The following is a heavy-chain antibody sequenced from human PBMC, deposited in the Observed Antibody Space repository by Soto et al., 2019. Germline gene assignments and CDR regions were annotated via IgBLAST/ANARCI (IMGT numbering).Heavy chain of an antibody. CDR3: ARYCYSTTCLRGFDY. J-gene: IGHJ4*02. CDR1: GGSINSGGYY. Sequence: SETLSLTCPVSGGSINSGGYYWNWINKHPGKGLEWIGFIYYTGTTSYNPSLKSRVAISVDKSQNQFSLKLNSVTAADTAMYYCARYCYSTTCLRGFDYWGQGIQVTVSS. V-gene: IGHV4-31*03. CDR2: IYYTGTT. D-gene: IGHD2-2*01.